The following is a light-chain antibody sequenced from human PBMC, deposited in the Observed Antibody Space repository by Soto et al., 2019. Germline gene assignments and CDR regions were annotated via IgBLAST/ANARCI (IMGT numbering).Light chain of an antibody. Sequence: QSVLTQPASVSGSPGQSITHSCTGTNSDVGGYNYVSWYQQHPGKAPKLMIYDVSNRPSGVSNRFSGSKSGNTASLTISGLQAEDEADYYCSSYTSSFLYVFGSGTKVTVL. CDR2: DVS. J-gene: IGLJ1*01. CDR1: NSDVGGYNY. V-gene: IGLV2-14*03. CDR3: SSYTSSFLYV.